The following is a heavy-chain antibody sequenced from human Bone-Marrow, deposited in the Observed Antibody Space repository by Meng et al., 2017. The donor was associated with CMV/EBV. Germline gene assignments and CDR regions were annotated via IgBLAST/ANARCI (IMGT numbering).Heavy chain of an antibody. V-gene: IGHV4-30-4*08. Sequence: SETLSLTCTVSGGSISSGDYYWSWIRQPPGKGLEWIGYIYYSGSTYYNPSLKSRVTISVDTSKNQFSLKLSSVTAADTAVYYCARVSDVIFGAFDYWGQGTLVTVSS. J-gene: IGHJ4*02. CDR2: IYYSGST. CDR1: GGSISSGDYY. D-gene: IGHD3/OR15-3a*01. CDR3: ARVSDVIFGAFDY.